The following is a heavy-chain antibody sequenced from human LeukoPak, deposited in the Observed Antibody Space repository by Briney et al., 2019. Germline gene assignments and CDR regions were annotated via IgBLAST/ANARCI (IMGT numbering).Heavy chain of an antibody. CDR2: INEDGRGK. J-gene: IGHJ6*03. CDR1: GFTFSSYW. CDR3: ARESSHRGSGLFYYYYMDV. V-gene: IGHV3-7*01. D-gene: IGHD3-10*01. Sequence: PGGSLRLSCESSGFTFSSYWMSWVRQAPGKGLEWVANINEDGRGKNYVDSVKGRFTISRDNAEKSLYLQMNSLRVEDTAVYYCARESSHRGSGLFYYYYMDVWGKGTTVTVSS.